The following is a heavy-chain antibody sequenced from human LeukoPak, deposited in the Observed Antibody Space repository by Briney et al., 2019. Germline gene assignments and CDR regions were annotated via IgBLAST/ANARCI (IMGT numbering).Heavy chain of an antibody. D-gene: IGHD4-17*01. CDR3: ARGDGDYVRDWSDS. CDR1: GYSFTSYG. V-gene: IGHV1-18*04. CDR2: ISPYNGNT. Sequence: ASVKVSCKTSGYSFTSYGISWVRQAPGQGLEWMGWISPYNGNTNYAQKVQGRVTMTTDTSTSTVYMELRSLRSDDTAVYYCARGDGDYVRDWSDSWGQGTLVSVSS. J-gene: IGHJ5*01.